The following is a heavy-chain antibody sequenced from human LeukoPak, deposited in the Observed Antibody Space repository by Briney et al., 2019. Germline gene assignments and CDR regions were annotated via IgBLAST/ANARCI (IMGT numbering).Heavy chain of an antibody. V-gene: IGHV3-23*01. D-gene: IGHD3-16*02. Sequence: PGGSLRLSCAASGFTFSSYAMSWVRLAPGKGLDWVSTISGSGGSLYYADSVRGRFTISRDNSKNTLYLQMNSLRVEDTAVYYCAKLMGSLDAWGSFRFSFDSWGQGTLVTVSS. CDR1: GFTFSSYA. CDR2: ISGSGGSL. CDR3: AKLMGSLDAWGSFRFSFDS. J-gene: IGHJ4*02.